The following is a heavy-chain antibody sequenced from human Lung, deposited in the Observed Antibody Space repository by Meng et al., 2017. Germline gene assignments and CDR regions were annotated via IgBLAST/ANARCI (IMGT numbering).Heavy chain of an antibody. CDR1: GGSFSDYY. CDR3: ARGPTTMAHDFDY. J-gene: IGHJ4*02. Sequence: VPHQQWGAGLLKPSETLSLTCVVSGGSFSDYYWSWIRQPPGKGLEWIGEINHSGSTNYNPSLESRATISVDTSQNNLSLKLSSVTAADPAVYYCARGPTTMAHDFDYWGQGTLVTVSS. D-gene: IGHD4-11*01. CDR2: INHSGST. V-gene: IGHV4-34*01.